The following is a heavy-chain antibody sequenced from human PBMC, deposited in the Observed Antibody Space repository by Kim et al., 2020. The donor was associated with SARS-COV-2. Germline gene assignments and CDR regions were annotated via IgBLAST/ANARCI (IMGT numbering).Heavy chain of an antibody. D-gene: IGHD6-13*01. CDR3: ARAIIAAAGTGVAFDI. CDR2: INAGNGNT. J-gene: IGHJ3*02. CDR1: GYTFTSYA. Sequence: ASVKVSCKASGYTFTSYAMHWVRQAPGQRLEWMGWINAGNGNTKYSQKFQGRVTITRDTSASTAYMELSSLRSEDTAVYYCARAIIAAAGTGVAFDIWGQGTMVTVSS. V-gene: IGHV1-3*01.